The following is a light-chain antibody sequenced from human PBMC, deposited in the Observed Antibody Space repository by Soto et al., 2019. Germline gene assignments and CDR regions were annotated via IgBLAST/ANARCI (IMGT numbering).Light chain of an antibody. V-gene: IGLV1-44*01. J-gene: IGLJ2*01. CDR3: AAWDDSLNGSVV. CDR1: SYNIGSNP. CDR2: SNN. Sequence: QAVVTQPPSASGTPGQRVTISCSGSSYNIGSNPGNWYQQLPGTAPKLLINSNNQRPSGRPDRFSGSKSGTSASLAISGLQSEDEADYYCAAWDDSLNGSVVFGGGTKLTVL.